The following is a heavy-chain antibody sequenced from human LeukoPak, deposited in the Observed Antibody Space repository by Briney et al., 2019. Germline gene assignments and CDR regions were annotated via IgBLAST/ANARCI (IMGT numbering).Heavy chain of an antibody. CDR1: GYSFTSYD. CDR3: ARAVRLVDIVATIGYYFDY. CDR2: MNPNSGNT. J-gene: IGHJ4*02. D-gene: IGHD5-12*01. Sequence: ASVKVSCKASGYSFTSYDINWVRQATGQGLEWVGSMNPNSGNTDYAQKLQGRITMTRSTSISTAYMELSSLRSEDTAVYYCARAVRLVDIVATIGYYFDYWGQGTLVTVSS. V-gene: IGHV1-8*01.